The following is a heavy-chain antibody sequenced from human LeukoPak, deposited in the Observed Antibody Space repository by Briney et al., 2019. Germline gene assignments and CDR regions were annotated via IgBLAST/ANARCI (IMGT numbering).Heavy chain of an antibody. Sequence: ASVKVSCKASGYTFTSYGISWVRQAPGQGLEWMGWISAYNGNTNYAQKLQGRVTMTTDTSTSTAYMELRSLRSDDTAVYYCAREGILWFGELTLSTYYYYGMDVWGQGTTVTVSS. J-gene: IGHJ6*02. CDR1: GYTFTSYG. CDR2: ISAYNGNT. V-gene: IGHV1-18*01. CDR3: AREGILWFGELTLSTYYYYGMDV. D-gene: IGHD3-10*01.